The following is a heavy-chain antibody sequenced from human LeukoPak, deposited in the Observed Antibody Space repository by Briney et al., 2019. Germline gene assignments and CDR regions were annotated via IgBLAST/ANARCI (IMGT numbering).Heavy chain of an antibody. CDR3: AKDFRGYSYGQYLDY. D-gene: IGHD5-18*01. CDR2: ISGSGGST. CDR1: GFTFSSYG. Sequence: PGGSLRLSCAASGFTFSSYGMIWVRQAPGKGLEWASAISGSGGSTYYADSVKGRFTISRDDSRNTLYLQMNSLRAEDTAVYYCAKDFRGYSYGQYLDYWGQGTLVTVSS. J-gene: IGHJ4*02. V-gene: IGHV3-23*01.